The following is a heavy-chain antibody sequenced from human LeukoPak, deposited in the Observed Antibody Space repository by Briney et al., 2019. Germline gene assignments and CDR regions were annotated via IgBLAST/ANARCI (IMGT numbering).Heavy chain of an antibody. CDR1: GFTFSSYG. V-gene: IGHV3-30*02. CDR2: IRYDGSNK. CDR3: ATNKPXXXSYGQLDY. Sequence: GGSLRLSCAASGFTFSSYGMHWVRQAPGKGLEWVAFIRYDGSNKYYADSVKGRFTISRDNSKNTLYLQMNSLRAEDTAVYYCATNKPXXXSYGQLDYWXQXTXXXV. D-gene: IGHD5-18*01. J-gene: IGHJ4*02.